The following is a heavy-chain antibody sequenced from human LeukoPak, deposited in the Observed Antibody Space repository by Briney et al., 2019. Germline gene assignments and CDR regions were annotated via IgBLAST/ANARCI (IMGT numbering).Heavy chain of an antibody. V-gene: IGHV3-66*01. CDR1: GFTVSSNF. CDR3: ARGDYFFDY. Sequence: PGGFLRLSCAASGFTVSSNFMTWVRQAPGEGLEWVSLIYSGGNTYYADSVKGRFTISRDNSKNTLYLQMNSLRVEDTALYYCARGDYFFDYWGQGTLVTVSS. J-gene: IGHJ4*02. CDR2: IYSGGNT.